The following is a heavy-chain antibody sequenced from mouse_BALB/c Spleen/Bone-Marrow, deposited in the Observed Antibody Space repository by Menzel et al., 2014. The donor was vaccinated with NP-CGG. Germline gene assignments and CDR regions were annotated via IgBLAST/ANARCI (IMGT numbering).Heavy chain of an antibody. Sequence: LEESGAELVRPGSSVKISCKASGYAFSSYWMNWVKQRPGQGLEWIGQIYPGDGDTNYSGKFKGKATLTADESSSTAYMQLSSLTSEDSAVYFCAFGNYDFDYWGQGTTHTVSS. J-gene: IGHJ2*01. CDR3: AFGNYDFDY. CDR2: IYPGDGDT. D-gene: IGHD2-1*01. V-gene: IGHV1-80*01. CDR1: GYAFSSYW.